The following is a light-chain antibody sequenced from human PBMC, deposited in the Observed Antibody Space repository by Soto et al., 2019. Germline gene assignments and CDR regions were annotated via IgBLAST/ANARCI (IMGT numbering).Light chain of an antibody. V-gene: IGKV3-15*01. CDR2: GAS. J-gene: IGKJ1*01. CDR1: QTVSSN. CDR3: QQYTNWRT. Sequence: EIVMTQSPATLSVSPGDGATLSCRASQTVSSNYLAWCQQRPGQAPRLLIYGASTRATGIPARFSGSGSGTEFTLTISSLQSEDFVVYYCQQYTNWRTFGQGTKVDIK.